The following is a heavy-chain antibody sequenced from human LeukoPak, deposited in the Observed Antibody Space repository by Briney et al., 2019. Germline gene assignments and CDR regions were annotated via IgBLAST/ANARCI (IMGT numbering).Heavy chain of an antibody. J-gene: IGHJ5*02. CDR1: GFTFSSYS. CDR2: ISSSSSYI. V-gene: IGHV3-21*01. D-gene: IGHD2-2*01. Sequence: SGGSLRLSCAASGFTFSSYSMNWVRKAPGKGLEWVSSISSSSSYIYYADSVKGRFTISRDNAKNSLYLQMNSLRAEDTAVYYCATGSIVVVPAATQALNWLDPWGQGTLVTVSS. CDR3: ATGSIVVVPAATQALNWLDP.